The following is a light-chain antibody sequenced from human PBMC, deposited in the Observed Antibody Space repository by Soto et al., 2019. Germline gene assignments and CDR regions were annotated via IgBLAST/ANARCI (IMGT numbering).Light chain of an antibody. V-gene: IGKV1-39*01. CDR2: AAS. Sequence: DSQMTQSPSSLSASVGDRVTITCRASQSINTYLNWYQQKRGKARKLLIYAASSLQSGVPSRFSGSGSGTDFTLTIGRLQPEDFATYYCQESYSHSRTVGPRTKVDI. J-gene: IGKJ3*01. CDR1: QSINTY. CDR3: QESYSHSRT.